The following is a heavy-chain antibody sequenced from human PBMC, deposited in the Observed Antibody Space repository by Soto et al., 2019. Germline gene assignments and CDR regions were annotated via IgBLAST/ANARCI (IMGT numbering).Heavy chain of an antibody. Sequence: QVQLVQSGAEVKKPGSSVKVSCKASGGTFSSYTISWVRQAPGQGLEWMGRIIPILGIANYAQKFQGRVTITADKSTSTAYMELSSLGSEDTAVYYCARDPYYGSGSTGWFDPWGQGTLVTVSS. D-gene: IGHD3-10*01. V-gene: IGHV1-69*08. CDR3: ARDPYYGSGSTGWFDP. CDR1: GGTFSSYT. J-gene: IGHJ5*02. CDR2: IIPILGIA.